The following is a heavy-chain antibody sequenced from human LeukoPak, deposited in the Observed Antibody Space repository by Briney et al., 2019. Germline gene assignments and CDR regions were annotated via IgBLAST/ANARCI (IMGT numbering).Heavy chain of an antibody. CDR1: GGSISSYY. V-gene: IGHV4-59*08. D-gene: IGHD1-14*01. CDR3: ARTMETGLDY. J-gene: IGHJ4*02. Sequence: RASETLSLTCTVSGGSISSYYWSWIRQPPGKGLEWIGYIYYSGSTNYNPSLKSRVTISVDTSKNQFSLKLSSVTAADTAVYYCARTMETGLDYWGQGTLVTVSS. CDR2: IYYSGST.